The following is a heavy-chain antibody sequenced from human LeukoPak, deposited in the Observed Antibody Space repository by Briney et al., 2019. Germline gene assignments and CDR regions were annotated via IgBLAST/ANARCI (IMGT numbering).Heavy chain of an antibody. Sequence: SETLSLTCTVSGGSISSYYWSWIRQPAGKGLEWIGRIYSTGRTNYNPSLKSRVTMSVDTSKNQCSLRLRSVTAADTAVYYCARQIASAGTDGFYFWGQGALVTVSS. D-gene: IGHD6-13*01. CDR3: ARQIASAGTDGFYF. J-gene: IGHJ4*02. CDR2: IYSTGRT. V-gene: IGHV4-4*07. CDR1: GGSISSYY.